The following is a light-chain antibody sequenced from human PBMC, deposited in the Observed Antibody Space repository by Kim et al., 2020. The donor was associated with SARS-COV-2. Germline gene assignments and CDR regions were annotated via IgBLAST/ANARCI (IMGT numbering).Light chain of an antibody. Sequence: SVGDRVTFTSRASQSISTYLNWYQQKPGKAPKLLIYAASSLQSGVPSRFSGSGSGTDFTLTITSLQPEDFATYYCQQSYSTPPITFGQGTRLEIK. CDR1: QSISTY. CDR2: AAS. V-gene: IGKV1-39*01. J-gene: IGKJ5*01. CDR3: QQSYSTPPIT.